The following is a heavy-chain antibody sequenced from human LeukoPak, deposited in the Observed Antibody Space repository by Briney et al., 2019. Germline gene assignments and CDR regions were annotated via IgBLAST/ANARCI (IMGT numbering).Heavy chain of an antibody. D-gene: IGHD6-13*01. V-gene: IGHV3-74*01. CDR2: ISNDGSSR. CDR1: GFTFTNYW. Sequence: GGSLRLSCAASGFTFTNYWMHWVRQGQGKGLVLVSRISNDGSSRHYADSVKGRFTISRDNSKNMMYLQMNSLRAEDTAVYYCASASSHRIAAGGDYWGHGTLVTVSS. J-gene: IGHJ4*01. CDR3: ASASSHRIAAGGDY.